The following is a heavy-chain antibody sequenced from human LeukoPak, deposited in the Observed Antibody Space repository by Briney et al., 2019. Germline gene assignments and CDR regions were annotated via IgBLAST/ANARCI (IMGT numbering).Heavy chain of an antibody. CDR2: IYHNGST. V-gene: IGHV4-39*07. CDR1: GASVSGSNYY. D-gene: IGHD3-9*01. Sequence: SETLSLTCAVSGASVSGSNYYWGWIRQPPGKGLEWIGSIYHNGSTYYNPSLKSRVTISVDTSKNQFSLKLSSVTAADTAVYYCARVLRYFDWLSISNWFDPWGQGTLVTVSS. J-gene: IGHJ5*02. CDR3: ARVLRYFDWLSISNWFDP.